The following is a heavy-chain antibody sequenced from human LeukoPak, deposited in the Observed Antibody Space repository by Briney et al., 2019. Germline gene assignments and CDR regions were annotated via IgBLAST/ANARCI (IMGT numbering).Heavy chain of an antibody. Sequence: GGSLRLSCAASGFTFSSYGMHWVRQAPGKGLEWVAVISYDGSNKYYADSVKGRFTISRDNSKNTLYLQMNSLRAEDTAVYYCARVPLGLGIPAVWDFDYWGQGTLVTVSS. CDR3: ARVPLGLGIPAVWDFDY. D-gene: IGHD6-25*01. V-gene: IGHV3-30*03. CDR1: GFTFSSYG. J-gene: IGHJ4*02. CDR2: ISYDGSNK.